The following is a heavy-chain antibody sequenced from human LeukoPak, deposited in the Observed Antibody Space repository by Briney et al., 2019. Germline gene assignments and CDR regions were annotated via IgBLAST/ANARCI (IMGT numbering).Heavy chain of an antibody. J-gene: IGHJ4*02. CDR1: GGSFSGYY. Sequence: SETLSLTCAVYGGSFSGYYWSWIRQPPGKGLEWIGEINHSGSTNYNPSLKSRVTISVDTSKNQFSLKLSSVTAADTAVYYCARPATASRYYFDYWGQGTLVTVSS. V-gene: IGHV4-34*01. CDR3: ARPATASRYYFDY. CDR2: INHSGST. D-gene: IGHD2-21*02.